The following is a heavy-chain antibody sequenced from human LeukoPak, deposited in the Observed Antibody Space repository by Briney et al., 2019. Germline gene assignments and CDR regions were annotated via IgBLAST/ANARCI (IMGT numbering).Heavy chain of an antibody. CDR3: ARGGLGFVASY. Sequence: GGSLRLSCAASGFTFSSFSMNWVRQAPGKGLEWVSSISSSSSYIYYADSVKGRFTISRDNAKNSLYLQMNSLRAEDTAVYYCARGGLGFVASYWGQGTLVTVSS. D-gene: IGHD2-15*01. J-gene: IGHJ4*02. CDR1: GFTFSSFS. CDR2: ISSSSSYI. V-gene: IGHV3-21*01.